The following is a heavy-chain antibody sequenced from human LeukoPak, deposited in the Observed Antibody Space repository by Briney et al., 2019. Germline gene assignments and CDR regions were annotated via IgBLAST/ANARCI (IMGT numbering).Heavy chain of an antibody. V-gene: IGHV4-30-2*02. D-gene: IGHD1-26*01. CDR1: GGSISSGGYY. CDR3: ARSYWVVGSYFSAFDI. J-gene: IGHJ3*02. CDR2: IYHSGST. Sequence: PSETLSLTCTVSGGSISSGGYYWSWIRQPPGKGLEWIGYIYHSGSTYYNPSLKSRVTISVDRSKNQFSLKLSSVTAADTAVYYCARSYWVVGSYFSAFDIWGQGTMVTVSS.